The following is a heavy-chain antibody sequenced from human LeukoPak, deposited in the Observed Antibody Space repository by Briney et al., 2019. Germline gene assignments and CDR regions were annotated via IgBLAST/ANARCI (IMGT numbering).Heavy chain of an antibody. Sequence: GESLKISCKGSGYSSTSYWIGWVRQMPGKGLEWMGIIYPGDSDTRYSPSFQGQVTISADKSISTAYLQWSSLKASGTAMYYCARHLYYYGSGRSWFDPWGQGTLVTVSS. CDR3: ARHLYYYGSGRSWFDP. CDR2: IYPGDSDT. CDR1: GYSSTSYW. V-gene: IGHV5-51*01. J-gene: IGHJ5*02. D-gene: IGHD3-10*01.